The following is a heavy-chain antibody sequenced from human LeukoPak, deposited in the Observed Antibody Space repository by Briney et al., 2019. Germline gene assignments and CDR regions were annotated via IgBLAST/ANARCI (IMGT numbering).Heavy chain of an antibody. V-gene: IGHV5-51*01. CDR1: GYSFTSYW. CDR3: ARLTYYYDSSGYPLNYYSNYYMDV. CDR2: IYPGDSDT. J-gene: IGHJ6*03. Sequence: GESLKISCKGSGYSFTSYWIGWVRQMPGKGLEWMGIIYPGDSDTRYSPSFQGQVTISADKSISTAYLQWSSLEASDTAMYYCARLTYYYDSSGYPLNYYSNYYMDVWGKGTTVTVSS. D-gene: IGHD3-22*01.